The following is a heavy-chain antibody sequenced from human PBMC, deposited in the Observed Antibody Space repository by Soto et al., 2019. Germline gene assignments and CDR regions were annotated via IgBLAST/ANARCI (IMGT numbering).Heavy chain of an antibody. CDR2: ITSSGSYV. V-gene: IGHV3-21*01. CDR1: GFTFSSNT. J-gene: IGHJ6*02. CDR3: VKDEGIEAMDV. Sequence: GGSLRLSCLTSGFTFSSNTMNWFRQAPGKGLEWVASITSSGSYVYYADSVKGRFSASRDNAKNSLSLQMDSLRPDDTAIYFCVKDEGIEAMDVWGQGTTVTVSS. D-gene: IGHD3-3*02.